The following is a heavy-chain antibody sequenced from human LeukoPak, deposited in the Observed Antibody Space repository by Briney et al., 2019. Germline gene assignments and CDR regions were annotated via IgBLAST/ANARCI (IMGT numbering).Heavy chain of an antibody. CDR3: ARGMIRGVMDAY. Sequence: PGGSLRLSCAASGFSFNNYWMSWVRQAPGKGLEWVANINQAGSDKYYLDSVKGRFTISRDNAKNSLYLQMNSLRAEDTAVYYCARGMIRGVMDAYWGQGTLVTVSS. V-gene: IGHV3-7*05. CDR1: GFSFNNYW. D-gene: IGHD3-10*01. J-gene: IGHJ4*02. CDR2: INQAGSDK.